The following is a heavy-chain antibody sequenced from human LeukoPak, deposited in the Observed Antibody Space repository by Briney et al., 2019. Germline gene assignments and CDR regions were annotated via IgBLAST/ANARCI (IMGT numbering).Heavy chain of an antibody. J-gene: IGHJ4*02. V-gene: IGHV1-2*02. Sequence: ASVTVSCKVSGYTFTGYYMHWVRQAPGQGLEWMGWINPNSGGTNYAQKFQGRVTMTRDTSISTAYMELSRLRSGDTAFYYCATSRGYSGYDLGVSDYWGQGTLVTVSS. CDR3: ATSRGYSGYDLGVSDY. CDR2: INPNSGGT. D-gene: IGHD5-12*01. CDR1: GYTFTGYY.